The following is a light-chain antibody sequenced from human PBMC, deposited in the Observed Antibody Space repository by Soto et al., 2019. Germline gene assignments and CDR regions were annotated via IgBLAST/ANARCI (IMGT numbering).Light chain of an antibody. CDR2: SNN. J-gene: IGLJ2*01. Sequence: QSVLTQPPSVSGAPGQRVTISCTGSSSNIGADYDVHWYQQLPGTAPKLLIYSNNNRPSGVPERFSASKSGTSASLAITGLQAEDEADYYCQSYDSILSGGVFGGGTKLT. V-gene: IGLV1-40*01. CDR1: SSNIGADYD. CDR3: QSYDSILSGGV.